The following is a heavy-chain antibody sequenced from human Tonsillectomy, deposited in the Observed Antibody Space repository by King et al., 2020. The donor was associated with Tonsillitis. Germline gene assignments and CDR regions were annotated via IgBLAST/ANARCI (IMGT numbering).Heavy chain of an antibody. CDR2: TNPAIGDT. J-gene: IGHJ5*01. CDR1: GYTFTNYG. CDR3: ARDHREVVAPRNWFDT. V-gene: IGHV1-3*01. D-gene: IGHD2-15*01. Sequence: QLVQSGAELKKPGASVKVSCKASGYTFTNYGLHWVRQAPGERPEWMGWTNPAIGDTKYSENFQGRVTITSDTSANIVYMDLRSLTSAHTAVYYCARDHREVVAPRNWFDTWGQGTLVTVSS.